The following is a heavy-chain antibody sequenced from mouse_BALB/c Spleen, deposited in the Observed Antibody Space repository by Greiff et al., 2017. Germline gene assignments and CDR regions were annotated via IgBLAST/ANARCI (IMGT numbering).Heavy chain of an antibody. J-gene: IGHJ3*01. V-gene: IGHV1S56*01. Sequence: QVQLQQSGPELVKPGASVRISCKASGYTFTSYYIHWVKQRPGQGLEWIGWIYPGNVNTKYNEKFKGKATLTADKSSSTAYMQLSSLTSEDSAVYFCARERGDGYYDYWGQGTLVTVSA. CDR3: ARERGDGYYDY. CDR1: GYTFTSYY. D-gene: IGHD2-3*01. CDR2: IYPGNVNT.